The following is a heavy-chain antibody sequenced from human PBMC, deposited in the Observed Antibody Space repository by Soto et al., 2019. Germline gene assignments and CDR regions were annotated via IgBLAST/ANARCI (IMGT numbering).Heavy chain of an antibody. V-gene: IGHV4-30-2*01. D-gene: IGHD3-22*01. CDR1: GGSISSGTYS. J-gene: IGHJ3*02. CDR2: IFHSGHT. CDR3: VRDGDYYDSAGYLTI. Sequence: QLQLQESGSGLVKPSQTLSLTYAVSGGSISSGTYSWSWIQQPPGEGLEWIGYIFHSGHTYYNPSLKSRVTISIDTSKNQFSLKLSSVTAADTAVYYCVRDGDYYDSAGYLTIWGQGTMVTVSS.